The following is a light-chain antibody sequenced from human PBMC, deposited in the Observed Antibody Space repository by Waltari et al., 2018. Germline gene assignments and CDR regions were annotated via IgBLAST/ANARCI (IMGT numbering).Light chain of an antibody. Sequence: EIVLTQSPGTLSLSLGERATVSCRASQRVSSALAWYQQKPGQAPSLLIYDASTRATGIPDRFSGSGSGTNFSLTIIRLQPHEFVISYCQHYLGIPVTFGLGTTVEI. CDR1: QRVSSA. V-gene: IGKV3-20*01. J-gene: IGKJ1*01. CDR2: DAS. CDR3: QHYLGIPVT.